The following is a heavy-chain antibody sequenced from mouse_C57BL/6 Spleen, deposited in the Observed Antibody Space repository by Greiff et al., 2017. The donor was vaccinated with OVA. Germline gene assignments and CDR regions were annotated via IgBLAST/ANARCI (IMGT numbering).Heavy chain of an antibody. Sequence: EVKLEESGGGLVKPGGSLKLSCAASGFTFSSYAMSWVRQTPEKRLEWVATISDGGSYTYYPDNVKGRFTISRDNAKNNLYLQMSHLKSEDTAMDYCARDPGTRWYFDVWGTGTTVTVSS. V-gene: IGHV5-4*01. CDR2: ISDGGSYT. CDR3: ARDPGTRWYFDV. CDR1: GFTFSSYA. J-gene: IGHJ1*03. D-gene: IGHD3-3*01.